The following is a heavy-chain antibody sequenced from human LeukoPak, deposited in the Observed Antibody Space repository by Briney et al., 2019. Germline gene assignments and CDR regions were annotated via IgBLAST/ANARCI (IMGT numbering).Heavy chain of an antibody. D-gene: IGHD2-2*02. J-gene: IGHJ4*02. Sequence: GGSLRLSCAASGFTFSSHWMHWVRQAPGKGLAWVSRINSDGSSTSYADSVKGRFTISRDNTKNTLYLQMNSLRAEDTAVYYCARDQGSNTLDYWGQGTLVTVSS. CDR1: GFTFSSHW. CDR2: INSDGSST. CDR3: ARDQGSNTLDY. V-gene: IGHV3-74*01.